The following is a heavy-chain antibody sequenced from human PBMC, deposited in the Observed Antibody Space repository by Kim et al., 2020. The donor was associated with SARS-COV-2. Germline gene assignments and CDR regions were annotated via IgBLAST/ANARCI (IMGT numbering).Heavy chain of an antibody. CDR3: AKDSRWTYDRPPPAFDY. J-gene: IGHJ4*02. CDR1: GFTFGDYA. CDR2: VSWNSGSL. D-gene: IGHD3-22*01. V-gene: IGHV3-9*01. Sequence: GGSLRLSCAASGFTFGDYAMHWVRQAPGKGLEWVSGVSWNSGSLAYADSVKGRFTISRDNAKNSLYLQMNSLRAEDTALYYCAKDSRWTYDRPPPAFDYWGQGTLVTVSS.